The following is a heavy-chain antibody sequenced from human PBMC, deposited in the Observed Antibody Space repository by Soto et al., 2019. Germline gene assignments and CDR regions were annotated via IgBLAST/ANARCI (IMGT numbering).Heavy chain of an antibody. CDR3: TGDGSPFALDV. CDR2: IKTDGSEK. V-gene: IGHV3-7*03. J-gene: IGHJ6*02. CDR1: GFTFSSYW. Sequence: EVQLVESGGGLVQPGGSLRLSCAASGFTFSSYWMSWARQAPGKGLEWVANIKTDGSEKYYVDSVRGRFTTSRANSRNFFYLQMNSLTGEDTAVYYCTGDGSPFALDVWGLGTSVTVSS.